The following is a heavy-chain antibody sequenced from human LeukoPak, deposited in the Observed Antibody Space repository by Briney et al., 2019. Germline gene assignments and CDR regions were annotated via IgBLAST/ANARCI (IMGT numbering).Heavy chain of an antibody. V-gene: IGHV3-74*01. Sequence: GGSLRLSCAASGFTFSSYWMHWVRQAPGKGLVWVSRINSDGSITTYADSVKGRFTISRDNAKNTLYLQMNSLRAEDTAVYYCARVEFGYASGWYEGDYWGQGALVTVSS. D-gene: IGHD6-19*01. CDR3: ARVEFGYASGWYEGDY. J-gene: IGHJ4*02. CDR1: GFTFSSYW. CDR2: INSDGSIT.